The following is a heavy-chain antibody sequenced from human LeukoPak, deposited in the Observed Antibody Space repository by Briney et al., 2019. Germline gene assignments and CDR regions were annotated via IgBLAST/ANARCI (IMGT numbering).Heavy chain of an antibody. J-gene: IGHJ4*02. V-gene: IGHV3-9*01. CDR3: AKDGGPYEHVWGMGVY. CDR2: IRWNSGSI. Sequence: PGGSLRLSCAASGFTFDDSAMHWVRQPPGEGLGWVSGIRWNSGSIGYADSVKGPFTISRDNAKNSLHLQMNSLRAEDTALYYCAKDGGPYEHVWGMGVYWGQGILVTVSS. D-gene: IGHD3-16*01. CDR1: GFTFDDSA.